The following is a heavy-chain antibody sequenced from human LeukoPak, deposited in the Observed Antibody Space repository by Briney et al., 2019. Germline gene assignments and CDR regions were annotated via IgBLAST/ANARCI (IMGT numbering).Heavy chain of an antibody. D-gene: IGHD6-13*01. CDR1: GYSFAKYW. CDR2: IYGGDSET. J-gene: IGHJ2*01. CDR3: ARGMAAAGPFWYFDF. Sequence: GESLKISCRGSGYSFAKYWIAWVRQMPGKGLEWMGFIYGGDSETKYSPSFQGQVTISVDRSISTAYLQWSSLKASDTAIYYCARGMAAAGPFWYFDFWGRGTLVTVSS. V-gene: IGHV5-51*01.